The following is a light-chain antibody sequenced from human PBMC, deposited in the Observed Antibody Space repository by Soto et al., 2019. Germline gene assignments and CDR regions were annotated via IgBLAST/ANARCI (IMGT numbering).Light chain of an antibody. V-gene: IGKV1-39*01. J-gene: IGKJ5*01. Sequence: DIQMTQSPSSLSASVGDRVTITCRASQSISSFLNWYQQKPGRAPKLLISVTSTLQSGVPSRFNGSGSGTDFTLTISSLQPEDFATYYCQQTYRTPPITFGQGTRLEIK. CDR3: QQTYRTPPIT. CDR1: QSISSF. CDR2: VTS.